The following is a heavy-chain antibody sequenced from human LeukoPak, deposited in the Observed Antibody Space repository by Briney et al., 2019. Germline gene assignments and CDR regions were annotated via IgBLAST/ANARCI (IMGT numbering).Heavy chain of an antibody. Sequence: GGSLRLSCAASGFTFSSYSMNWVRQAPGKGLEWVSSISSSSSYIYYADSVKGRFTISRDNAKNSLYLQMNSLRAEDTAVYYCARGGDDILTGYMDYFDYWGQGTLVTVSS. D-gene: IGHD3-9*01. CDR3: ARGGDDILTGYMDYFDY. V-gene: IGHV3-21*01. J-gene: IGHJ4*02. CDR1: GFTFSSYS. CDR2: ISSSSSYI.